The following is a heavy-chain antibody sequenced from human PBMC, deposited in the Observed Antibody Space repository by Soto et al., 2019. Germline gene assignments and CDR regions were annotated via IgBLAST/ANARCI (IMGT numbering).Heavy chain of an antibody. CDR3: AREFAPGSPNYDY. CDR2: FTRSGNT. CDR1: RFTFSNYA. D-gene: IGHD3-10*01. J-gene: IGHJ4*02. Sequence: GSLRLSCAASRFTFSNYAMSWVRQAPGKGLEWVSTFTRSGNTYYADSVKGRFTISRDNSKNTLYLQMDSLRAEDTAVYYCAREFAPGSPNYDYWGLGTLVTVSS. V-gene: IGHV3-23*01.